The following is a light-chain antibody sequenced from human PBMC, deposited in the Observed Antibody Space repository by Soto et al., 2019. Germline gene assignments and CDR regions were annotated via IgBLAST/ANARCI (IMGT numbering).Light chain of an antibody. CDR2: DAS. Sequence: DIQLTQSPSSLSASVGDRVTITCRVSQGISNYLNWYQQKPGKAPKLLIYDASNLETGVPSRFSGSGSGTDFTFTISSLQPEDIATYYCQQYDNLPRFGGGTKVDIK. CDR3: QQYDNLPR. V-gene: IGKV1-33*01. CDR1: QGISNY. J-gene: IGKJ4*01.